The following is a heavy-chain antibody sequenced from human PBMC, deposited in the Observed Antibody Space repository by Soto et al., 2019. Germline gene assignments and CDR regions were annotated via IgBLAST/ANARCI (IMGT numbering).Heavy chain of an antibody. J-gene: IGHJ4*02. CDR3: ARDHRTTTGLDY. Sequence: QVQLVESGGGVVQPGRSLRLSCAASGFTFSSYAMHWVRQAPGKGLEWVAVISYDGSNKYYADSVKGRFTISRDNSKNTLYLQMNSLRAEDTAVYYCARDHRTTTGLDYWGQGTLVTVSS. D-gene: IGHD1-26*01. CDR2: ISYDGSNK. CDR1: GFTFSSYA. V-gene: IGHV3-30-3*01.